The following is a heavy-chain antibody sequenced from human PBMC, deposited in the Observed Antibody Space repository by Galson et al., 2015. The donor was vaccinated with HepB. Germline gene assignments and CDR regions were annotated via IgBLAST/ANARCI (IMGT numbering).Heavy chain of an antibody. CDR2: ISSSSSTI. CDR3: VRDKDHAFDI. Sequence: SLRLSCAASGIIFSSYSMNWVRQAPGKGLEWVSYISSSSSTIYYTDSVKGRFTISRDNAKNSLYLQMNSLRAEDTAVYYCVRDKDHAFDIWGQGTMVAVSS. J-gene: IGHJ3*02. V-gene: IGHV3-48*01. CDR1: GIIFSSYS.